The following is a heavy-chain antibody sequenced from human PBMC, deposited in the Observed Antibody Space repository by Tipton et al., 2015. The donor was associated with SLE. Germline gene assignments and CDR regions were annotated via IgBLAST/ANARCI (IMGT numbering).Heavy chain of an antibody. CDR1: GGSFSGYS. J-gene: IGHJ6*04. D-gene: IGHD1-7*01. V-gene: IGHV4-34*09. CDR3: ARATDWNLSPDV. CDR2: IDHFGNT. Sequence: TLSLTCAVYGGSFSGYSWSWIRQPPGKGLEWIGEIDHFGNTNYNPSLGSRLTISVDTSKDQFSLRLTSVTAADTAVYYCARATDWNLSPDVWGKGTTVTVSS.